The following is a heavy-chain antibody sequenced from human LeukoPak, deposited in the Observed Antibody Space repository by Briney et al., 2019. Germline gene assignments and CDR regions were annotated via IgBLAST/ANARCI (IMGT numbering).Heavy chain of an antibody. CDR2: IDTSGNT. D-gene: IGHD6-13*01. Sequence: PSETLSLTCTVSDGSISSYYWSWIRQPAGKGLEWIGRIDTSGNTNYKPSLRGRVTMSVDTSKSQFSLKLSSVTAADTAVYYCARVSSSWYQDWYFDRGGRGTLVTVSS. CDR3: ARVSSSWYQDWYFDR. CDR1: DGSISSYY. J-gene: IGHJ2*01. V-gene: IGHV4-4*07.